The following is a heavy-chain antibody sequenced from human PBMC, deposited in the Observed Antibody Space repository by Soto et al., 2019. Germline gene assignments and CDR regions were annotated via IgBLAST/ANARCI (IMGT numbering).Heavy chain of an antibody. J-gene: IGHJ4*02. CDR3: ASGGRFDY. CDR2: IYYSGST. V-gene: IGHV4-59*01. CDR1: GGSISSYY. Sequence: SETLSLTCTVPGGSISSYYWSWIRQPPGKGLEWIGYIYYSGSTNYNPSLKSRVTISVDTSKNQFSLKLSSVTAADTAVYYCASGGRFDYWGQGTLVTVSS. D-gene: IGHD3-10*01.